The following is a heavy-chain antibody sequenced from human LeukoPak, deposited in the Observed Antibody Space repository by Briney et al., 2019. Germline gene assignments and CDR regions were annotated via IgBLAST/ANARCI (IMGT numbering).Heavy chain of an antibody. D-gene: IGHD3-10*01. Sequence: GGSLRLSCAASGFTFSSYGMHWVRQAPGKGLEWVAVISYDGSNKYYADSVKGRFTISRDNSKNTLYLQMNSLRAEDTAVYYCAKTGGRWFGGYYPGDGMDVWGQGTTVTVSS. CDR2: ISYDGSNK. J-gene: IGHJ6*02. V-gene: IGHV3-30*18. CDR1: GFTFSSYG. CDR3: AKTGGRWFGGYYPGDGMDV.